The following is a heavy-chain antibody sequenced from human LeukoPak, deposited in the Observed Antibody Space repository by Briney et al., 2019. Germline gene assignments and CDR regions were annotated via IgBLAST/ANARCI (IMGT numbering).Heavy chain of an antibody. D-gene: IGHD3-22*01. V-gene: IGHV3-30*03. CDR1: GFTFSSYG. CDR2: ISYDGSNK. Sequence: GRSLRLSCAASGFTFSSYGMHWVRQAPGKGLEWVAVISYDGSNKYYADSVKGRFTISRDNSKNTLYLQMNSLRSEDTAVYYCARANSSGYSNFDYWGQGTLVTVSS. CDR3: ARANSSGYSNFDY. J-gene: IGHJ4*02.